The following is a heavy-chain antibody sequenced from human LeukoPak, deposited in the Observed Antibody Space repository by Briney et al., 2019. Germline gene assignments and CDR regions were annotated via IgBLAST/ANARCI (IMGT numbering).Heavy chain of an antibody. CDR2: INHSGST. J-gene: IGHJ4*02. D-gene: IGHD5-12*01. Sequence: PSETLSLTCAVYGGSLSGYYWSWIRQPPGKGLEWIGEINHSGSTNYNPSLKSRVTISVDTSKNQFSLKLSSVTAADTAVYYCARGAGYLRVIDYWGQGTLVTVSS. CDR3: ARGAGYLRVIDY. V-gene: IGHV4-34*01. CDR1: GGSLSGYY.